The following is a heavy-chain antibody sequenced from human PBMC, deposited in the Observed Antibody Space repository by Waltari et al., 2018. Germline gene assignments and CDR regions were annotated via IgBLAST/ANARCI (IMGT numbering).Heavy chain of an antibody. V-gene: IGHV4-38-2*02. Sequence: QVQLQESGPGLVKPSETLSLTCTVSGYSITSGYNWGWIRQSPGKGLEWIGGVDHSGGTHYNPSLKSRVSISVDTSKNQFSLRVNSVTAADTAVYYCAREASSGYGGRFDYWGQGSLVTVPT. CDR1: GYSITSGYN. CDR2: VDHSGGT. J-gene: IGHJ4*02. CDR3: AREASSGYGGRFDY. D-gene: IGHD5-12*01.